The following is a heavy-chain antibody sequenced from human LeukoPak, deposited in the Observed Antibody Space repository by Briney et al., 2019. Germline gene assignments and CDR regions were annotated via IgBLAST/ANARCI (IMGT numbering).Heavy chain of an antibody. V-gene: IGHV3-74*01. CDR2: INIDGSST. CDR1: GFTFNIYW. D-gene: IGHD6-6*01. Sequence: GGSLRLSCAASGFTFNIYWMHWVRQAPGKGLVWISRINIDGSSTSYADSVKGRFTISRDSAKNTLYLQMSSLRAEDTAVYYCATDSSSSPLSPLDYWGQGTLVTVSS. J-gene: IGHJ4*02. CDR3: ATDSSSSPLSPLDY.